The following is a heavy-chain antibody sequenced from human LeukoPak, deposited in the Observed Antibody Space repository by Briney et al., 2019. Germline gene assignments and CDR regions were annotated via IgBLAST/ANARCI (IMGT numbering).Heavy chain of an antibody. CDR1: GFTFSSYS. CDR2: ISSSSSYI. Sequence: KPGGSLRLSCAASGFTFSSYSMNWVRQAPGKGLERVSSISSSSSYIYYADSVKGRFTISRDNAKNSLYLQMNSLRDEDTAVYYCARDSDSWDTRGVFPLSMDYWGQGTLVTVSS. J-gene: IGHJ4*02. CDR3: ARDSDSWDTRGVFPLSMDY. V-gene: IGHV3-21*01. D-gene: IGHD2/OR15-2a*01.